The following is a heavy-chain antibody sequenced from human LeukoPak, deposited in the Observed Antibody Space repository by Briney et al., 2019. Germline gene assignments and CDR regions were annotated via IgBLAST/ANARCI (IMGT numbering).Heavy chain of an antibody. J-gene: IGHJ5*02. CDR3: ARVIDRITTNWFDP. D-gene: IGHD3-3*01. CDR1: GFAFSSYS. Sequence: GGSLRLSCAASGFAFSSYSMNWVRQAPGKGLEWVSSISSSSSYIYYADSVKGRFTISRDNAKNSLYLQMNSLRAEDTAVYYCARVIDRITTNWFDPWGQGTLVTVSS. V-gene: IGHV3-21*01. CDR2: ISSSSSYI.